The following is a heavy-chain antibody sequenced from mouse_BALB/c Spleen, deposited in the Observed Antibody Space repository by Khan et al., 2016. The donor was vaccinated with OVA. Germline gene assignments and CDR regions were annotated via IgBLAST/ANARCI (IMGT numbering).Heavy chain of an antibody. D-gene: IGHD1-1*01. Sequence: EVKLEESGPGLVKPSQSLSLTCTVTGYSITSDYAWNWIRQFPGNKLEWMAYISYSGRTSYNPSLKSRLSITRDPSKNQFFLQLNSVTTEDTATYYCARSVTITTVVATDFDYWGQGTTLTVSS. CDR2: ISYSGRT. CDR1: GYSITSDYA. V-gene: IGHV3-2*02. CDR3: ARSVTITTVVATDFDY. J-gene: IGHJ2*01.